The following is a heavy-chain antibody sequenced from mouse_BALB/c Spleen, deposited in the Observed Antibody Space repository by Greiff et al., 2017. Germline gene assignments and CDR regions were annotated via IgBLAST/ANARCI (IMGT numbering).Heavy chain of an antibody. D-gene: IGHD2-4*01. CDR3: ARYYDYAWFAY. CDR2: IWAGGST. J-gene: IGHJ3*01. Sequence: VKLMESGPGLVAPSQSLSITCTVSGFSLTSYGVHWVRQPPGKGLEWLGVIWAGGSTNYNSALMSRLSISKDNSKSQVFLKMNSLQTDDTAMYYCARYYDYAWFAYWGQGTLVTVSA. V-gene: IGHV2-9*02. CDR1: GFSLTSYG.